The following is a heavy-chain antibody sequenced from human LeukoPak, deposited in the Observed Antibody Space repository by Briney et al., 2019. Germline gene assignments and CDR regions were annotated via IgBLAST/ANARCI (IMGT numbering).Heavy chain of an antibody. Sequence: PSENLSLTCTVSGGSISGYYWSWIRQPPGKGLEWIGEINHSGSTNYNPSLKSRVTISVDTSKNQFSLKLSSVTAADTAVYYCARGVTFWGQGTLVTVSS. CDR3: ARGVTF. CDR1: GGSISGYY. D-gene: IGHD2-21*02. J-gene: IGHJ4*02. CDR2: INHSGST. V-gene: IGHV4-34*01.